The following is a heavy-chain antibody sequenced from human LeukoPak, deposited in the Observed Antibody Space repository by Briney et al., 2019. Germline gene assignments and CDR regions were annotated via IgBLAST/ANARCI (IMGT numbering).Heavy chain of an antibody. V-gene: IGHV3-11*04. J-gene: IGHJ4*02. CDR3: ARGRYNYGYIYDY. CDR2: ISGSGGTT. Sequence: GGSLRLSCAVSGFTFSDYYMSWIRQAPGKGLEWVSAISGSGGTTYYADSVKGRFTISRDNAKNSLYLQMNSLRAEDTAVYYCARGRYNYGYIYDYWGQGTLVTVSS. CDR1: GFTFSDYY. D-gene: IGHD5-18*01.